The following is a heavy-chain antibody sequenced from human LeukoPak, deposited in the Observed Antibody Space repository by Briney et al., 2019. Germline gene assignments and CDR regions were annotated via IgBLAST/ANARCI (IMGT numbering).Heavy chain of an antibody. D-gene: IGHD6-13*01. V-gene: IGHV4-59*01. Sequence: SETLSLTCTVSGGSISSYYWSWIRQPPGKGLEWIGYIYYSGSTNYNPSLKSRVTISVDTSKNQFSLKLSSVTAADTAVYYCARVGAYSSSWYSRDYGMYVWGQGTTVTVSS. CDR1: GGSISSYY. CDR3: ARVGAYSSSWYSRDYGMYV. CDR2: IYYSGST. J-gene: IGHJ6*02.